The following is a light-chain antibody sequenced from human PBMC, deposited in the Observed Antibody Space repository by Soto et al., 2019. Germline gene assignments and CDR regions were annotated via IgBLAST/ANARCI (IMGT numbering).Light chain of an antibody. CDR1: QSVSSN. CDR2: GAS. J-gene: IGKJ1*01. Sequence: MTQSPATLSVSPGERATLSCMASQSVSSNLAWYQQKPGQAPRLLIYGASTRATGIPARFSGSGSGTECTLTISSLQSEDVAVYYCQQYNNWPGTFGQGTKVDI. CDR3: QQYNNWPGT. V-gene: IGKV3-15*01.